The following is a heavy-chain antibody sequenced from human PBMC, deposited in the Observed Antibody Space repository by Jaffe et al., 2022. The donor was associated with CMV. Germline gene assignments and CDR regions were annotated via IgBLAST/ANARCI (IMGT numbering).Heavy chain of an antibody. V-gene: IGHV3-23*04. CDR3: AKSPGLIVMFDY. CDR1: RFTFNNYA. D-gene: IGHD3-16*02. Sequence: EVQLVESGGDLVQPGGSLRLSCAASRFTFNNYAMNWVRQAPGKGLEWVSTISGRGDSTYYADSVKGRFTISRDNSKNTLYLQMNSLRAEDTALYYCAKSPGLIVMFDYWGQGTLVTVSS. CDR2: ISGRGDST. J-gene: IGHJ4*02.